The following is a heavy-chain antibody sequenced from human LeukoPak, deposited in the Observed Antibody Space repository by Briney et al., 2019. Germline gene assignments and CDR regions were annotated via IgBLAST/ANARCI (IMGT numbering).Heavy chain of an antibody. V-gene: IGHV3-15*01. CDR1: GFTFSNAW. CDR2: IKSKTDGGTT. Sequence: GGSLRLSCAASGFTFSNAWMNWVRQAPGKGLEWVARIKSKTDGGTTDYAAPVKGRFTISRDDSKNTLYLQMNSLKTEDTAIYYCTTDQYSGTMTFDHWGQGTLVTVSS. D-gene: IGHD3-22*01. J-gene: IGHJ4*02. CDR3: TTDQYSGTMTFDH.